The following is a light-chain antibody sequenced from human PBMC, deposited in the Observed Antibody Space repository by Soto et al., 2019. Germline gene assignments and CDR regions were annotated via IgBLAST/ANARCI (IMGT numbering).Light chain of an antibody. CDR1: SSDVGGYDY. V-gene: IGLV2-14*01. Sequence: QSALTQPASVSGSPGQSITISCTGTSSDVGGYDYVSWYQQHPGKAPKLIVFEVSYRPSGVSNRFSGSKSGNMASLTISGLQAEDEADYYCTSYTSSTTVFGTGTKVTVL. CDR3: TSYTSSTTV. J-gene: IGLJ1*01. CDR2: EVS.